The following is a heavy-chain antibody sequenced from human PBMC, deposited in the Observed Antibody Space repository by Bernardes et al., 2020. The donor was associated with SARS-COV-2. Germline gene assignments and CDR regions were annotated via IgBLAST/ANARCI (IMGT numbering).Heavy chain of an antibody. Sequence: GGSLRLSCVASGLRFSDYAMGWVRQAPGKGLEYVSRVTTSGDSAFYADSVKGRFTISRDNSRNMLYLQMTGLRVEDTAVYYCAKNGLGDFCWGKGTLVTVSS. CDR2: VTTSGDSA. J-gene: IGHJ1*01. D-gene: IGHD4-17*01. V-gene: IGHV3-23*01. CDR3: AKNGLGDFC. CDR1: GLRFSDYA.